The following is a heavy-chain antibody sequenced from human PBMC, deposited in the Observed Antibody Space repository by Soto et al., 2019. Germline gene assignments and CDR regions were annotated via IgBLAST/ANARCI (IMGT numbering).Heavy chain of an antibody. CDR3: AKDRGYSYGYYYYGMDV. D-gene: IGHD5-18*01. CDR2: ISGSGGST. V-gene: IGHV3-23*01. Sequence: RLACAASGFTFSSYAMSWVRQAPGKGLEWVSAISGSGGSTYYADSVKGRFTISRDNSKNTLYLQMNSLRAEDTAVYYCAKDRGYSYGYYYYGMDVWGQGTTVTVSS. J-gene: IGHJ6*02. CDR1: GFTFSSYA.